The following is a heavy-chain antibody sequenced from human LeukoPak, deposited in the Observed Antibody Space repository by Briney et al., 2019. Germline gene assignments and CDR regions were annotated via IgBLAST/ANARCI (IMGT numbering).Heavy chain of an antibody. CDR1: GGSISNYF. J-gene: IGHJ4*02. Sequence: SETLSLPCTVSGGSISNYFWSWIRQPPGKGLECIGYIYYSDSTNYNPSLKSRVTVSVDTSKNQFSLKLSSVTAADTAVYYCARVTTGTIDFWGQGTLVTVSS. CDR2: IYYSDST. CDR3: ARVTTGTIDF. D-gene: IGHD1-1*01. V-gene: IGHV4-59*01.